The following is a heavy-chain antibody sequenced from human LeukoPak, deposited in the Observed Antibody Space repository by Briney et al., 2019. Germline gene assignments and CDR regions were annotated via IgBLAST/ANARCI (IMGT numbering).Heavy chain of an antibody. J-gene: IGHJ5*02. D-gene: IGHD5-24*01. CDR1: GYSISSGYY. Sequence: SETLSLTCTVSGYSISSGYYGGWIRQPPGKGLEWIGSIYHSGSTYYNPSLKSRVTISVDTSKNHFSLKLSSVTAADTAVYYCARDILFQDGYNSNWFAPWGQGTLVTVSS. V-gene: IGHV4-38-2*02. CDR3: ARDILFQDGYNSNWFAP. CDR2: IYHSGST.